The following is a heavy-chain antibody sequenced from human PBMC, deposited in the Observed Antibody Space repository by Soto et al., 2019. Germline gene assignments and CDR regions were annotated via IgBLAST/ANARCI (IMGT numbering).Heavy chain of an antibody. D-gene: IGHD3-16*01. CDR1: GGSFSSYA. Sequence: QVQLVQSGAEVKKPGSSVKVSCKASGGSFSSYAISWVRQAPGQGLEWMGGIIPIFGTPNYAQKFQGRVTITADESTSTAYMELSSLRSEDTAVYYCANSAYYDYVWGSYWDAFEIWGQGTMVTVST. CDR3: ANSAYYDYVWGSYWDAFEI. J-gene: IGHJ3*02. CDR2: IIPIFGTP. V-gene: IGHV1-69*01.